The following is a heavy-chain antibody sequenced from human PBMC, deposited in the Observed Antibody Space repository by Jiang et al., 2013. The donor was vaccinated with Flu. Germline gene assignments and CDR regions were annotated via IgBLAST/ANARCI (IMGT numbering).Heavy chain of an antibody. D-gene: IGHD6-19*01. V-gene: IGHV4-59*08. J-gene: IGHJ5*02. Sequence: GSGLVKPSETLSLTCTVSGGSIRGYYWSWIRQSPGKGLEWIAYIYDIETTYYNPSLKSRVTISADTSKNQFSLRLNSLTAADTAVYFCARHSGPSSVLFWFDPWGQGTLVTVSS. CDR1: GGSIRGYY. CDR2: IYDIETT. CDR3: ARHSGPSSVLFWFDP.